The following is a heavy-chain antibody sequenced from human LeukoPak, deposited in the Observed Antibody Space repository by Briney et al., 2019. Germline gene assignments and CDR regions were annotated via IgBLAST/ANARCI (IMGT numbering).Heavy chain of an antibody. D-gene: IGHD6-13*01. V-gene: IGHV3-53*01. Sequence: GGSLRLSCAASGFTFSSYAMSWVRQAPGKGLGWVSVMYSGGKTYYADSVKGRFTISRDNSKNTLHLQMNSLRAEDTAVYYCVREGYNNTWYRSWGQGTLVTVSS. CDR1: GFTFSSYA. CDR3: VREGYNNTWYRS. CDR2: MYSGGKT. J-gene: IGHJ5*02.